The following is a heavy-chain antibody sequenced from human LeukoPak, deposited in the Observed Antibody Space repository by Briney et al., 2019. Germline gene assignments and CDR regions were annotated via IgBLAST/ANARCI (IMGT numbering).Heavy chain of an antibody. CDR2: IYSGGST. Sequence: GGSLRLSCAASGFTVSSNYMSWVRQAPGKGLEWVSVIYSGGSTYYADSVKGRFTISRDNSKNTLYLQMNSLRAEDTAVYYCARASHYDISTGYENWFDPWGQGTLVTVSS. V-gene: IGHV3-53*01. D-gene: IGHD3-9*01. CDR1: GFTVSSNY. J-gene: IGHJ5*02. CDR3: ARASHYDISTGYENWFDP.